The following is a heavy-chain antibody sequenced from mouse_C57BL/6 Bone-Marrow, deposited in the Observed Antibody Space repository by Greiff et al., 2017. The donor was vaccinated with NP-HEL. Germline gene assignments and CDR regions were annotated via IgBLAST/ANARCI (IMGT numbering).Heavy chain of an antibody. V-gene: IGHV6-3*01. J-gene: IGHJ4*01. D-gene: IGHD2-12*01. CDR2: IRLKSDNYAT. CDR1: GFTFSNYW. Sequence: DVKLVESGGGLVQPGGSMKLSCVASGFTFSNYWMNWVRQSPEKGLEWVAQIRLKSDNYATHYAESVKGRFTISRDDSKSSVYLQMNNLRAEDTGIYYCTGRHSPYAMDYWGQGTSVTVSS. CDR3: TGRHSPYAMDY.